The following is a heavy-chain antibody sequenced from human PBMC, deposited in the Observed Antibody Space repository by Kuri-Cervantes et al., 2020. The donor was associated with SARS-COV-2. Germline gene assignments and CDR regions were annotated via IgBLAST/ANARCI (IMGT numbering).Heavy chain of an antibody. CDR2: ISSSSSYI. D-gene: IGHD2-21*01. J-gene: IGHJ3*02. CDR3: ARADLSDFAFDI. CDR1: GFTFSSYS. V-gene: IGHV3-21*01. Sequence: GESLKISCAASGFTFSSYSMNWVRQAPGKGLEWVSYISSSSSYIYYADSLKGRFTTSRDNAKNSLYPQMNSLRAEDTAVYYCARADLSDFAFDIWGQGTMVTVSS.